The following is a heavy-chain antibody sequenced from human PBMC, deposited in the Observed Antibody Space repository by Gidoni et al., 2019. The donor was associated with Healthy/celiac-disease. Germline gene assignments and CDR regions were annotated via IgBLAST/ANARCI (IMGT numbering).Heavy chain of an antibody. V-gene: IGHV3-23*01. CDR3: AKSLDWVGSNY. CDR1: GFTFSSYA. CDR2: ISGSWGST. Sequence: EVPLLESGGGLVQSGGSLRLSCAAHGFTFSSYAMSWVRQAPGKGLAWVSAISGSWGSTYYADSVKGRFTISRDNSKNTLYLQMNSLRAEDTAVYYCAKSLDWVGSNYWGQGTLVTVSS. D-gene: IGHD2-2*01. J-gene: IGHJ4*02.